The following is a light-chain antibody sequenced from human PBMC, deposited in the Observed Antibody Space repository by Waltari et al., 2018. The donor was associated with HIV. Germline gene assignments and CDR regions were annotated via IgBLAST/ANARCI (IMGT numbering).Light chain of an antibody. CDR3: CSYTTNNTRYV. CDR2: DVS. J-gene: IGLJ1*01. CDR1: SSDVGGYDY. V-gene: IGLV2-11*01. Sequence: QSALTQPRSVSGSPGQSVTISCTGTSSDVGGYDYVSWYQQHPGKAPKVIISDVSRRPSGVPDRFSASKSGNTASLTISGLQAADEADYFCCSYTTNNTRYVFGTGTKVTVL.